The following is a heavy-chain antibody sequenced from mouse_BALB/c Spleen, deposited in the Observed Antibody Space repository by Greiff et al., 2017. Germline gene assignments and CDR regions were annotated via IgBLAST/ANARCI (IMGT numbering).Heavy chain of an antibody. J-gene: IGHJ4*01. CDR2: ISSGGGST. CDR1: GFAFSSYD. Sequence: VESGGGLVKPGGSLKLSCAASGFAFSSYDMSWVRQTPEKRLEWVAYISSGGGSTYYPDTVKGRFTISRDNAKNTLYLQMSSLKSEDTAMYYCARGLESYAMDYWGQGTSVTVSS. D-gene: IGHD3-1*01. V-gene: IGHV5-12-1*01. CDR3: ARGLESYAMDY.